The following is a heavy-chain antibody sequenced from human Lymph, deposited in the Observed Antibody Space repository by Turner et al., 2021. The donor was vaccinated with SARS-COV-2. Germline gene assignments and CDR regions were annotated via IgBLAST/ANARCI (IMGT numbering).Heavy chain of an antibody. D-gene: IGHD3-9*01. CDR3: ARAAQLTVWFDP. J-gene: IGHJ5*02. CDR1: GYTFTRYD. Sequence: QVQLVQSGAEVKKPGASVKVSCMASGYTFTRYDINWVRQATGQGLEWMGWMDTNSGNTGYAQKCQGRVTMTRNTSISTAYMELSSLRSEDTAVYYCARAAQLTVWFDPWGQGTLVTVSS. CDR2: MDTNSGNT. V-gene: IGHV1-8*01.